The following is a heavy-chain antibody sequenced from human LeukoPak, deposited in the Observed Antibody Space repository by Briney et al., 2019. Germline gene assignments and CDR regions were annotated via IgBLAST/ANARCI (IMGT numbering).Heavy chain of an antibody. CDR3: AELGITMIGGV. Sequence: GGSLRLSCAASGFTFSSYDMNWVRQAPGKGLEWVSYISSSGSTIYYADSVKGRFTISRDNAKKSLYLQMNSLRAEATAVYYCAELGITMIGGVWGKGTTVTISS. CDR1: GFTFSSYD. D-gene: IGHD3-10*02. CDR2: ISSSGSTI. V-gene: IGHV3-48*03. J-gene: IGHJ6*04.